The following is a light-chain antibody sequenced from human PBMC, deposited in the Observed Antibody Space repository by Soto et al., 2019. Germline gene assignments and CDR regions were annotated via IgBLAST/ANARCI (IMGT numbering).Light chain of an antibody. CDR2: DAS. CDR1: QSISQW. Sequence: DIQMTQSPSTLSASVGDRVAITCRASQSISQWVAWYQQKPGRAPELLIYDASKLKSGVPSRFSGSGSGTEFSLTTTSLQPDDSAMYYCQQYNGYSWTFGRGTKVDIK. J-gene: IGKJ1*01. CDR3: QQYNGYSWT. V-gene: IGKV1-5*01.